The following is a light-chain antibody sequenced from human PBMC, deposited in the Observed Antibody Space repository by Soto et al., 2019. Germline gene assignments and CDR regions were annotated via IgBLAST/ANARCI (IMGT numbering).Light chain of an antibody. J-gene: IGLJ1*01. V-gene: IGLV2-14*01. CDR2: EVS. CDR1: TSNIGSNYA. CDR3: SSYTSSSTPYV. Sequence: QSVLTQPPSVSLAPGHRVTISCTGSTSNIGSNYAVSWYQQHPGKAPKLMIYEVSNRPSGVSNRFSGSKSGNTASLTISGLQAEDEADYYCSSYTSSSTPYVFGTGTKVTVL.